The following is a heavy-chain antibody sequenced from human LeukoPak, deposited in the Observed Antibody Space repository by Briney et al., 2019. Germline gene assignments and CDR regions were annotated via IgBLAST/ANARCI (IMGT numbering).Heavy chain of an antibody. CDR2: IIPIFGTA. CDR3: ARVGGAAAGRNFDY. CDR1: GGTFSSYA. Sequence: SVKVSCKASGGTFSSYAISWVRQAPGQGLEWMGGIIPIFGTANYAQKFQGRVTITADKSTSTAYMELSSLRSEDTAVYYCARVGGAAAGRNFDYWGQGTLVTVSS. V-gene: IGHV1-69*06. J-gene: IGHJ4*02. D-gene: IGHD6-13*01.